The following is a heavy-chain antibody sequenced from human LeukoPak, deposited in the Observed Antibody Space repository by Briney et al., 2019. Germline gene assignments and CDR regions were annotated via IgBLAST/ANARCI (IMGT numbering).Heavy chain of an antibody. CDR1: GGSISSSNW. CDR3: ARDSWGRFDY. CDR2: IYHSGST. V-gene: IGHV4-4*02. J-gene: IGHJ4*02. D-gene: IGHD7-27*01. Sequence: SETLSLTCAVYGGSISSSNWWSWARQPPGKGLEWIGEIYHSGSTNYNPSLKSRVTILSDVSKNQFSLNLTSVTAADTAVYYCARDSWGRFDYWGQGTLVAVSS.